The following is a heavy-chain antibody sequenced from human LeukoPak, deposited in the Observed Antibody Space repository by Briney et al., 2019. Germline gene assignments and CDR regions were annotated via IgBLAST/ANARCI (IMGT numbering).Heavy chain of an antibody. D-gene: IGHD4-17*01. CDR2: FDPEDGET. Sequence: GASVKVSCKVSGYTLTELSMHWVRQAPGKGLEWMGGFDPEDGETIYAQKFQGRVTMTEDTSTDTAYMELSSLRSEDTAVYYCARGHLTTVTNVYYYYYMDVWGKGTTVTVSS. V-gene: IGHV1-24*01. CDR3: ARGHLTTVTNVYYYYYMDV. CDR1: GYTLTELS. J-gene: IGHJ6*03.